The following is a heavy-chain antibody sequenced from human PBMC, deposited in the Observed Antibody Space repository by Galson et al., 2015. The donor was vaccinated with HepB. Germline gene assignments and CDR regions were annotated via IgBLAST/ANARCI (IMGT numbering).Heavy chain of an antibody. D-gene: IGHD3-22*01. V-gene: IGHV3-15*01. Sequence: SLRLSCAASGFTFSNAWMSWVRQAPGKGLEWVGRIKSNTDGGTTDYAAPVKGRFTISRDDSKNTLYLQMNSLKTEDTAVYYCTTDRGTTYYYDSSGYPTISDYWGQGTLVTVSS. CDR1: GFTFSNAW. CDR3: TTDRGTTYYYDSSGYPTISDY. CDR2: IKSNTDGGTT. J-gene: IGHJ4*02.